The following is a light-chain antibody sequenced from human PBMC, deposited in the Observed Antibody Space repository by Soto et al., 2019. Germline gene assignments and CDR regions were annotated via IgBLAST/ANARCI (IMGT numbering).Light chain of an antibody. CDR2: AAA. Sequence: DIQMTQSPSSLSASVGDRINISCRASQDIGSRLAWYQQKAGKAPKILIYAAASLYSGVPSRFSATFSGTHLTLTINSLQLEDFATYFCQQGDNFPLTFGPGTKVDLK. V-gene: IGKV1-12*01. J-gene: IGKJ3*01. CDR1: QDIGSR. CDR3: QQGDNFPLT.